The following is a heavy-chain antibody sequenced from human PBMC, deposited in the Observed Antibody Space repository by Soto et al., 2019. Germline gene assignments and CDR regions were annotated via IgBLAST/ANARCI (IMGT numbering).Heavy chain of an antibody. D-gene: IGHD6-13*01. V-gene: IGHV4-30-2*01. Sequence: SETLSLTCAVSGGSISSGGYFWSWIRQPPGKGLEWIGYIYHSGSTYYNPSLKSRVSISVDRSKNQFSLKLSSVTAADTAVYYCAVRYSSSLNWFDPWGQGTLVTVSS. CDR3: AVRYSSSLNWFDP. J-gene: IGHJ5*02. CDR2: IYHSGST. CDR1: GGSISSGGYF.